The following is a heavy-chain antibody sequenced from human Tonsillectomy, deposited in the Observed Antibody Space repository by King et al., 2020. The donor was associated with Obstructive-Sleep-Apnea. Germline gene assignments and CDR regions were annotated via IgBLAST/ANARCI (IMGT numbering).Heavy chain of an antibody. Sequence: EVQLVESGGGLVQPGGSLRLSCAASGFTFSSYAMSWVRQAPGKGLEWVSAISGSGGSTYYADSVKGRFTISRDNSKNTLYLQMNSLRAADTAVYYCAKAITGIAVAGDAFDIWGQGTMVTVSS. V-gene: IGHV3-23*04. J-gene: IGHJ3*02. D-gene: IGHD6-19*01. CDR1: GFTFSSYA. CDR2: ISGSGGST. CDR3: AKAITGIAVAGDAFDI.